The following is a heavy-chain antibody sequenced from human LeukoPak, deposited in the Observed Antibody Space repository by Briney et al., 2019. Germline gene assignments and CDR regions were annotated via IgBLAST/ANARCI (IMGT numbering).Heavy chain of an antibody. J-gene: IGHJ2*01. CDR3: ARRVVPAAIWYFDL. V-gene: IGHV1-69*13. Sequence: ASVKVSCKASGGTFSSYAISWVRQAPGQGLEWMGGIIPIFGTANYAQKFQGRVTITADESTSTAYMELSSLRSEDTAVYYCARRVVPAAIWYFDLWGRGTLVTVSS. CDR2: IIPIFGTA. D-gene: IGHD2-2*01. CDR1: GGTFSSYA.